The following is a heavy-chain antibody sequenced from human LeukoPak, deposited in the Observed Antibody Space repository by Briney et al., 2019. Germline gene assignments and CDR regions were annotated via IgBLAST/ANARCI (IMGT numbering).Heavy chain of an antibody. CDR1: GFTFSSYA. D-gene: IGHD2-2*01. CDR2: ISGSGGST. CDR3: AKDIVVVPAAICYFDY. J-gene: IGHJ4*02. Sequence: AGGSLRLSCAASGFTFSSYAMSWVRQAPEKGLEWVSAISGSGGSTYYADSVKGRSTISRDNSKNTLYLQMNSLRAEDTAVYYCAKDIVVVPAAICYFDYWGQGTLVTVSS. V-gene: IGHV3-23*01.